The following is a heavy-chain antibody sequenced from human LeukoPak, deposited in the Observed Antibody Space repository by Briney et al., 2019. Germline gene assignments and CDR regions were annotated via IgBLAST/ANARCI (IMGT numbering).Heavy chain of an antibody. Sequence: PSETLSLTCTVSGGSISSYYWSWIRQPPGKGLEWIGYIYYSGSTNYSPSLKSRVTISVDTSKNQFSLKLSSVTAADTAVYYCARRDKGPGWFDPWGQGTLVTVSS. J-gene: IGHJ5*02. CDR2: IYYSGST. CDR1: GGSISSYY. CDR3: ARRDKGPGWFDP. V-gene: IGHV4-59*08.